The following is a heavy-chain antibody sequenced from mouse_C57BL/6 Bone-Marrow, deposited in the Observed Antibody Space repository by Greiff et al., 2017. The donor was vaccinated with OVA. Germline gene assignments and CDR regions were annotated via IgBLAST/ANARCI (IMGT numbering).Heavy chain of an antibody. CDR3: ARATTVVEASYYFDY. D-gene: IGHD1-1*01. Sequence: QVQLQQSGAELARPGASVKLSCKASGYTFTSYGISWVKQRTGQGLEWIGEIYPRSGNTYYNEKFKGKATLTADKSSSTAYMELRSLTSEDSAVDFCARATTVVEASYYFDYWGQGTTLTVSS. CDR2: IYPRSGNT. CDR1: GYTFTSYG. V-gene: IGHV1-81*01. J-gene: IGHJ2*01.